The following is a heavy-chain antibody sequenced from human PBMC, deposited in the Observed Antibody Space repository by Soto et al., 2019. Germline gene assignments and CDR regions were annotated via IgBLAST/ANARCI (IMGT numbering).Heavy chain of an antibody. D-gene: IGHD4-4*01. CDR1: GFTVSNNY. Sequence: GGSLRLSCAASGFTVSNNYMSWVRQAPGKGLEWVSVIFSGGSTNYVDSVKGRFTISRDNSKNTLYLQMNSLRAEDTAVYYCAKSMSDYTLDYWGQGTLVTVSS. CDR2: IFSGGST. CDR3: AKSMSDYTLDY. J-gene: IGHJ4*02. V-gene: IGHV3-66*01.